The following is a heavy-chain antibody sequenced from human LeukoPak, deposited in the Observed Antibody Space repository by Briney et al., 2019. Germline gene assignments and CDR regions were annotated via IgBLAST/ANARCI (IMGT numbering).Heavy chain of an antibody. CDR2: NNPNSGGT. J-gene: IGHJ4*02. V-gene: IGHV1-2*02. Sequence: GASVKVSCKASGYTFTGYYMHWVRQAPGQGLEWMGWNNPNSGGTNYAQKFQGRVTMTRDTSISTAYMELSRLRSDDTAVYYCARGLAYDFWSGYFDYWGQGTLVTVSS. CDR3: ARGLAYDFWSGYFDY. CDR1: GYTFTGYY. D-gene: IGHD3-3*01.